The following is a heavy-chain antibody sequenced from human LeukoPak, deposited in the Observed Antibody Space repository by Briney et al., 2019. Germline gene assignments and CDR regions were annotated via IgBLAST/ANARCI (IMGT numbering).Heavy chain of an antibody. Sequence: GGSLRLSCAASGFTFSSYGMHWVRQAPGKGLEWVAVISYDGSNKYYADSVKGRFTISRDNAKNSLYLQMNSLRAEDTAVYYCAREALIDSSGYYYYYYGMDVWGQGTTVTVSS. CDR3: AREALIDSSGYYYYYYGMDV. J-gene: IGHJ6*02. V-gene: IGHV3-30*03. CDR1: GFTFSSYG. D-gene: IGHD3-22*01. CDR2: ISYDGSNK.